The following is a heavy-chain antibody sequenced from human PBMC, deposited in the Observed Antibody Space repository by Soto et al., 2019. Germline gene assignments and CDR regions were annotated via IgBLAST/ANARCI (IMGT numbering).Heavy chain of an antibody. CDR3: ARFSIATNTYKWFDP. V-gene: IGHV4-31*03. CDR2: IYVTGAV. Sequence: NPSETLSLTCIVSGAALNSGNYYWSWIRQVPGKGLEWIGHIYVTGAVDYNPSLRDRITISQDTSERQFSLNLRLVTAADTAVYYCARFSIATNTYKWFDPWGQGTLVTVS. D-gene: IGHD3-3*02. J-gene: IGHJ5*02. CDR1: GAALNSGNYY.